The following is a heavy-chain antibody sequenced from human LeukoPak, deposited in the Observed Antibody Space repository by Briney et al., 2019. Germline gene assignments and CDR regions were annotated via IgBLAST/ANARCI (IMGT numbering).Heavy chain of an antibody. CDR2: IYHSGST. D-gene: IGHD3-3*01. CDR1: GGSISSSNW. V-gene: IGHV4-4*02. CDR3: ARVGLESRRAFDI. Sequence: PSGTLSLTCAVSGGSISSSNWWSWVRQPPGKGLEWIGEIYHSGSTNYNPSLKSRVTISVDRSKNQFSLKLSSVTAADTAVYYCARVGLESRRAFDIWGQGTMVTVSS. J-gene: IGHJ3*02.